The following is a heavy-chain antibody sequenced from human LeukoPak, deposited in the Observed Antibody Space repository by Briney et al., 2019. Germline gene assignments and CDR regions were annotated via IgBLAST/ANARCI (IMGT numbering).Heavy chain of an antibody. Sequence: GESLKISCKGSGYSFTTYWIGWVRQMPGKGLEWMGTIYPGDSDTRYSPSFQGQVTISADKSISTAYLQWSSLKASDTAMYYCARPDSSGYFRFEYFQHWGQGTLVTVSS. J-gene: IGHJ1*01. V-gene: IGHV5-51*01. D-gene: IGHD3-22*01. CDR3: ARPDSSGYFRFEYFQH. CDR2: IYPGDSDT. CDR1: GYSFTTYW.